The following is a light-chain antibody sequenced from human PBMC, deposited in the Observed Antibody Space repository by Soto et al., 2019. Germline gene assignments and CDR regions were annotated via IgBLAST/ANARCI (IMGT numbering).Light chain of an antibody. Sequence: EIVLTQSPATLSLSPGERATLSCRASQSVSSYLAWYQQKPGQAPTLLIYDAANTATGIPARFRCSGSGTGITLTITSLEPEYYAFYFCQQRSNRPPSWTFGQGTKVDIK. V-gene: IGKV3-11*01. CDR2: DAA. CDR3: QQRSNRPPSWT. J-gene: IGKJ1*01. CDR1: QSVSSY.